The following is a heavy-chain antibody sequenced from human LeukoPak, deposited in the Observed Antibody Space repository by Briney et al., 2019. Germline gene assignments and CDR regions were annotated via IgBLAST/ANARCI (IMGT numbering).Heavy chain of an antibody. CDR3: AKAGYYYDSSGYYYFDY. D-gene: IGHD3-22*01. CDR1: GFTFSSYA. Sequence: PGGSLRLSCAASGFTFSSYAMSWVRQAPGKGLEWVSAISGSGGSTYYADSVKGRFTISRDNSKNTLYLQMNSLRAEDTAVYYCAKAGYYYDSSGYYYFDYWGQGTLVTVSS. CDR2: ISGSGGST. J-gene: IGHJ4*02. V-gene: IGHV3-23*01.